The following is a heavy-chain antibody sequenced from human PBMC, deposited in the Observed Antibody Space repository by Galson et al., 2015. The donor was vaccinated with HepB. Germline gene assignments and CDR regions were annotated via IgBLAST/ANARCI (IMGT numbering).Heavy chain of an antibody. V-gene: IGHV1-2*04. D-gene: IGHD1-26*01. CDR2: INPNSGGT. CDR3: ARDGGTQEYYYYGMDV. J-gene: IGHJ6*02. CDR1: GYTFTSYY. Sequence: SVKVSCKASGYTFTSYYMHWVRQAPGQGLEWMGWINPNSGGTNYAQKFQGWVTMTRDTSISTAYMELSRLRSDDTAVYYCARDGGTQEYYYYGMDVWGQGTTVTVSS.